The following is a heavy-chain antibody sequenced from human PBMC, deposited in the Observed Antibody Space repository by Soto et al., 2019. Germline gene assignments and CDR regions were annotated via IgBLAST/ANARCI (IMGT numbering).Heavy chain of an antibody. V-gene: IGHV4-61*03. Sequence: SETLSRTCIVSGDSVTIGSYYWTWLRQPPGKGLEWRGYISYTGRTKYNPSLQSRVTISVDTSNNDFSLNLSSVTAAATAVHFCGREWALLPYYVMNVWGHGTGVSVSS. J-gene: IGHJ6*02. CDR3: GREWALLPYYVMNV. CDR1: GDSVTIGSYY. CDR2: ISYTGRT. D-gene: IGHD1-26*01.